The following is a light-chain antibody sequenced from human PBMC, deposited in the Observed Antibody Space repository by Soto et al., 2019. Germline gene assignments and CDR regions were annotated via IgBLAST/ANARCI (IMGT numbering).Light chain of an antibody. Sequence: EIVLTQSPGTLSLSPGERATLSCRASQSVSSSYLAWYQQKPGQAPRLLIYGASSRATGIQDRFSGSGSGTDFTLTISSLEHDDLAVYYCQQYGSSSPCTFGEGTKVEIK. V-gene: IGKV3-20*01. CDR3: QQYGSSSPCT. CDR2: GAS. CDR1: QSVSSSY. J-gene: IGKJ1*01.